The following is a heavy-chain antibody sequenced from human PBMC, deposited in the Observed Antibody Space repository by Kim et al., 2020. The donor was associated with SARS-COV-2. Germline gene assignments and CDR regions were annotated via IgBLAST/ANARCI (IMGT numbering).Heavy chain of an antibody. Sequence: GGSLRLSCAASGFTFSDYYMNWIRQAPGKGLEWVSYISHGSSYTNYADSVKGRFTISRDNAKNSLYLQMNSLRADDTAVYYCARSGSGWSFDYWGQGTLVTVSS. CDR3: ARSGSGWSFDY. D-gene: IGHD6-19*01. V-gene: IGHV3-11*03. CDR2: ISHGSSYT. J-gene: IGHJ4*02. CDR1: GFTFSDYY.